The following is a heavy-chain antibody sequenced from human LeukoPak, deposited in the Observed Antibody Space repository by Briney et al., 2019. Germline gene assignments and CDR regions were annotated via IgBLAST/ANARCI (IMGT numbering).Heavy chain of an antibody. CDR1: GGSFSSYA. CDR2: IIPIFGTA. D-gene: IGHD3-3*01. V-gene: IGHV1-69*05. J-gene: IGHJ6*03. CDR3: ARADYDFWSGYPDIYYMDV. Sequence: ASVKVSCKASGGSFSSYAISWVPQAPGQGLEWMGRIIPIFGTANYAQKFQGRVTITTDESTSTAYMELSSLRSEDTAVYYCARADYDFWSGYPDIYYMDVWCKGTTVTVSS.